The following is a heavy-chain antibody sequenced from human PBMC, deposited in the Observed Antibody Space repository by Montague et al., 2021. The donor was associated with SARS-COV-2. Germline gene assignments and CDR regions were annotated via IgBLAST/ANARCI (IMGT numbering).Heavy chain of an antibody. CDR1: GGSFSGYY. V-gene: IGHV4-34*01. J-gene: IGHJ4*02. D-gene: IGHD6-13*01. CDR3: TRGDLRYSSIWYLDY. Sequence: SETLSLTCAVYGGSFSGYYWSWIRQPPGKGLEWIGEINHSGSPNXNPSLKSRVTISVDTSKNQFSLKLGSVTAADTAVYYCTRGDLRYSSIWYLDYWGQGTLVTVSS. CDR2: INHSGSP.